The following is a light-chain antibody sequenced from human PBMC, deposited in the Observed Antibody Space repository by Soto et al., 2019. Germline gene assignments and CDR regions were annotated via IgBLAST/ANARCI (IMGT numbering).Light chain of an antibody. CDR3: QQRSNWPPIT. CDR1: QSVSSY. Sequence: EIFLTQSPSTLSLSPVERATLSCRASQSVSSYLAWYQQKPGQAPRLLIYDASNRATGIPARFSGSGSGTDFTLTISSLEPEDFAVYYCQQRSNWPPITFGQGTRLEIK. J-gene: IGKJ5*01. V-gene: IGKV3-11*01. CDR2: DAS.